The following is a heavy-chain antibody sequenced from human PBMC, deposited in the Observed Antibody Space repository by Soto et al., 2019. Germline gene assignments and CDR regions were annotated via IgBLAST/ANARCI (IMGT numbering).Heavy chain of an antibody. CDR2: ISYDGSNK. CDR1: GFTFSSYG. CDR3: AKDTATYYEILPGYYFDY. Sequence: GGSLRLSCAASGFTFSSYGMHWVRQAPGKGLEWVAVISYDGSNKYYADSVKGRFTISIDNSKNTLYLQMNSLRAEDTAVYYCAKDTATYYEILPGYYFDYWGQGTLVTVSS. D-gene: IGHD3-9*01. J-gene: IGHJ4*02. V-gene: IGHV3-30*18.